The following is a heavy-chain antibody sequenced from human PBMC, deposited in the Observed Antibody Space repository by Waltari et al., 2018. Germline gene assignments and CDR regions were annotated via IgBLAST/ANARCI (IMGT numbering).Heavy chain of an antibody. CDR2: SSSSSTYI. CDR3: ASVDSSAFSRSFDY. V-gene: IGHV3-21*02. J-gene: IGHJ4*02. Sequence: QLVESGGGLVKPGGSLRLSCAASGFAFRSYHMDWVRQAPGKGLDWVSSSSSSSTYIYYADSVKGRFTVSRDNAKNALFLQMSSLRVEDTAVYYCASVDSSAFSRSFDYWGLGTLVTVSS. CDR1: GFAFRSYH. D-gene: IGHD3-22*01.